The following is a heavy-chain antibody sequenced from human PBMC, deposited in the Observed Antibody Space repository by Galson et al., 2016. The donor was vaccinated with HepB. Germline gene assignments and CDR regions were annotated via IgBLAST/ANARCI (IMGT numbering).Heavy chain of an antibody. CDR1: GYRFTSYW. CDR2: IYPGDSDI. CDR3: ARSGQHHYYCMDV. D-gene: IGHD3-10*01. V-gene: IGHV5-51*03. Sequence: QSGAEVKKPGESLKISCKGSGYRFTSYWIGWVRQMPGKGLEWMGIIYPGDSDIKYSPSFQGQVTIPADKSIRTAYLQWSSLKASDTAMYYCARSGQHHYYCMDVWGQGTTVTVSS. J-gene: IGHJ6*02.